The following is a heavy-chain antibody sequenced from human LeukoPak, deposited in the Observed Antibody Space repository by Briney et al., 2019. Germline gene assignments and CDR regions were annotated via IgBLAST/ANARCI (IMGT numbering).Heavy chain of an antibody. CDR3: TRDYGDYKGDY. CDR2: IRSKAYGGTS. D-gene: IGHD4-17*01. Sequence: PGGSLRVSCAASGFTFSSYAMSWVRQVPGRGLEWVGFIRSKAYGGTSEYAASVKGRFTISRDDSKSIVYLQMNSLKTEDTAVYYCTRDYGDYKGDYWGQGTLVTVSS. CDR1: GFTFSSYA. J-gene: IGHJ4*02. V-gene: IGHV3-49*04.